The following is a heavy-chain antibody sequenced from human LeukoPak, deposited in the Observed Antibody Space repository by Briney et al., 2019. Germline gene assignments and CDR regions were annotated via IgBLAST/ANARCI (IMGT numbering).Heavy chain of an antibody. J-gene: IGHJ5*02. CDR3: TRDLMGATGWFDP. D-gene: IGHD1-26*01. V-gene: IGHV4-59*12. CDR2: IYYSGRT. Sequence: SETLSLTCTVSGDSISNYYWTWIRQPPGKGLEWIGYIYYSGRTNYNSSLKSRVTISIDTSKNQFSLKLSSVTAADTAVYYCTRDLMGATGWFDPWGQGTLVTVSS. CDR1: GDSISNYY.